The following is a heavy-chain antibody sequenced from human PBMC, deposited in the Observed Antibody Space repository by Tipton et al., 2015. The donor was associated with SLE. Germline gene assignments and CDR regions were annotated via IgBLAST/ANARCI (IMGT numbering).Heavy chain of an antibody. V-gene: IGHV4-34*01. D-gene: IGHD6-19*01. CDR1: GGSFSGYY. Sequence: TLSLTCAVYGGSFSGYYWSWIRQPPGKGLEWIGEINHSGSTNYNSSLKSRVTISVDTSKNQFSLKLSSVTAADTAVYYCASSVAATFYYYYYYMDVWGKGTTVTVSS. J-gene: IGHJ6*03. CDR2: INHSGST. CDR3: ASSVAATFYYYYYYMDV.